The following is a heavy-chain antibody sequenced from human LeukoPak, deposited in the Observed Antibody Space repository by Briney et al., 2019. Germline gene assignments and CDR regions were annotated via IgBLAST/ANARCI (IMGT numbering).Heavy chain of an antibody. D-gene: IGHD2-2*01. J-gene: IGHJ6*03. V-gene: IGHV3-33*06. Sequence: GGSPRLSCAASGFFFRSYGMHWVRQAPGKGLEWVAVIWNDGSEKYFAESVKGRFTISRDSSKYTLYLQINTLRAEDTAVYYCAKDTSASIYYMEVWGKGTTVTVSS. CDR2: IWNDGSEK. CDR3: AKDTSASIYYMEV. CDR1: GFFFRSYG.